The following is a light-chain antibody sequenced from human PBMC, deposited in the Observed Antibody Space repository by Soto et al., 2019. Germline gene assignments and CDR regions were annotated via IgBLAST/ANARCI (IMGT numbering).Light chain of an antibody. CDR2: DVS. CDR1: SSDVGGYNY. J-gene: IGLJ2*01. Sequence: QSVLTQPAAVSGSPGQSITISCTGTSSDVGGYNYVSWYQQHPGKAPKLMIYDVSNRPSGVSNRFSGSKSVNTASLPISGLHDEDEADYSCSSYTSSSTLDVVFGGGTQLTVL. V-gene: IGLV2-14*01. CDR3: SSYTSSSTLDVV.